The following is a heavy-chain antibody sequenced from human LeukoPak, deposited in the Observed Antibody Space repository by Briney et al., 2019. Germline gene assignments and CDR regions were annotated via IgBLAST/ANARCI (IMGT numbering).Heavy chain of an antibody. CDR3: VRLCSTSSCYAFDI. Sequence: GGSLRLSCAASGLTVTSDFVSWVRQSPGKGLEWLSVSYSGSSTYYADSVKGRFTISRDNSKNTVYLQMNSLRAEDTAVYYCVRLCSTSSCYAFDIWGQGTMVAVSS. D-gene: IGHD3-22*01. CDR1: GLTVTSDF. J-gene: IGHJ3*02. CDR2: SYSGSST. V-gene: IGHV3-53*01.